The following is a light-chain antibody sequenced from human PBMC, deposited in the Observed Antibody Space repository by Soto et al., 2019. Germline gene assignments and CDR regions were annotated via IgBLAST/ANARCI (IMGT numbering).Light chain of an antibody. CDR3: QQSSSWPPYT. V-gene: IGKV3-11*01. J-gene: IGKJ2*01. Sequence: EIVLTQSPATLSLSPGERATLSFRASQSVSSYLAWYQQKPGQAPRLLIYDASNRATGIPARFSGSGSGTDFPLTISSLEPEDFAVYYCQQSSSWPPYTFGRGTKLEIK. CDR2: DAS. CDR1: QSVSSY.